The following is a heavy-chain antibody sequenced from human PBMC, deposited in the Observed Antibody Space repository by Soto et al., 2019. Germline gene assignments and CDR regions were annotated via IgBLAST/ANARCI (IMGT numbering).Heavy chain of an antibody. CDR1: GFAFRDFA. CDR2: ISYDGSNK. V-gene: IGHV3-30*18. J-gene: IGHJ4*02. CDR3: AKDLLPFPPSPLEY. Sequence: GGSLRLSCAASGFAFRDFAMIWVRQAPGKGLEWVAVISYDGSNKYYADSVKGRFTISRDNSKNTLYLQMNSLRAEDTAVYYCAKDLLPFPPSPLEYWGQGTLVTVSS.